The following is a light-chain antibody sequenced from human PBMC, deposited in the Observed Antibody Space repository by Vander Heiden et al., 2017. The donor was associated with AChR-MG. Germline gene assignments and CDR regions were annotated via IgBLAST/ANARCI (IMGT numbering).Light chain of an antibody. J-gene: IGKJ1*01. V-gene: IGKV3-15*01. Sequence: EIVLTQSPATLSVSPGERATLSCRASQSVSSNLAWYQQQPGQAPRLLIFGASARTADIPARFRGSGCGTEFTLTISSMRSQDFAVDYYQQHKDCTPCTFGQRTKVEIK. CDR3: QQHKDCTPCT. CDR2: GAS. CDR1: QSVSSN.